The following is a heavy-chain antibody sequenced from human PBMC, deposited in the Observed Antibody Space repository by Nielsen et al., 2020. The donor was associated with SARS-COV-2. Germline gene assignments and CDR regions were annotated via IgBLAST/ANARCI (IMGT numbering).Heavy chain of an antibody. CDR2: VNTVDGST. D-gene: IGHD6-13*01. V-gene: IGHV1-46*01. Sequence: ASVKVSCKASGYPFSSVYIYWVRQAPGKGLEWMGIVNTVDGSTNYVQKFQGRVTMTRDTSTSTVYMELSSLRSEDTAVYYCARGGFSRTSNIDFWGLGTLVTVSS. CDR1: GYPFSSVY. CDR3: ARGGFSRTSNIDF. J-gene: IGHJ4*02.